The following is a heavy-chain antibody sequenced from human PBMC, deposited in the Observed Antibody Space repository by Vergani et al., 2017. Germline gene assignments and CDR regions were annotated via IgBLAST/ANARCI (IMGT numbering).Heavy chain of an antibody. Sequence: EVQLVQSGAEVKKPGESLKISCKGSGYSFTSYWIGWVRQMPGKGLKWMGIIYPGDSDTRYSPSFQGQVTISADKSISTAYLQWSSLKASDTAMYYCATGYCSSTSCFGWNWFDPWGQGTLVTVSS. D-gene: IGHD2-2*01. CDR1: GYSFTSYW. CDR3: ATGYCSSTSCFGWNWFDP. J-gene: IGHJ5*02. V-gene: IGHV5-51*03. CDR2: IYPGDSDT.